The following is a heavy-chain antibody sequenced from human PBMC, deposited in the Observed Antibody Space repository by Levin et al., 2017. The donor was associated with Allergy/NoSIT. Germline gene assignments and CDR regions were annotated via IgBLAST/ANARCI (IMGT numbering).Heavy chain of an antibody. J-gene: IGHJ5*02. CDR2: IDPSDSYT. V-gene: IGHV5-10-1*01. Sequence: ASVKVSCKGSGYSFTSYWISWVRQMPGKGLEWMGRIDPSDSYTNYSPSFQGHVTISADKSISTAYLQWSSLKASDTAMYYCARSKSRYSLAYCGGDCRWFDPWGQGTLVTVSS. CDR1: GYSFTSYW. CDR3: ARSKSRYSLAYCGGDCRWFDP. D-gene: IGHD2-21*02.